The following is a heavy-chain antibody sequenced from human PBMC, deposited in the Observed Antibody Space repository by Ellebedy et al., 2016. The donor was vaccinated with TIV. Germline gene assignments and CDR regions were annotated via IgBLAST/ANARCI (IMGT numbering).Heavy chain of an antibody. V-gene: IGHV4-31*03. CDR3: AREKGQLRNPAWLYYYGMDV. CDR1: GGSISSGGSY. CDR2: ISHSGTT. D-gene: IGHD1-14*01. Sequence: MPSETLSLTCTVSGGSISSGGSYWSWIRQHPERGLEWIGYISHSGTTYYNPSLKSRCTISLDTSTNQFSLKLSSVTAADTAVYYCAREKGQLRNPAWLYYYGMDVWGQGTTVTVSS. J-gene: IGHJ6*02.